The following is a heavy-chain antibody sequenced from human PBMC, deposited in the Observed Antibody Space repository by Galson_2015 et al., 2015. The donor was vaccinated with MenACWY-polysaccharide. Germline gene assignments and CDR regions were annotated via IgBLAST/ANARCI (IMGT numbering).Heavy chain of an antibody. D-gene: IGHD6-6*01. V-gene: IGHV2-26*01. CDR3: ARGSSSNYYFDY. Sequence: PALVKPTQTLTLTCTVSGFSLSNARMGVSWIRQPPGKALEWLAHVFSNDEKSYSTSLKSRLTISKDTSKSQVVLTMTNMDPVDTATYYCARGSSSNYYFDYWGQGTLVTVSS. CDR2: VFSNDEK. J-gene: IGHJ4*02. CDR1: GFSLSNARMG.